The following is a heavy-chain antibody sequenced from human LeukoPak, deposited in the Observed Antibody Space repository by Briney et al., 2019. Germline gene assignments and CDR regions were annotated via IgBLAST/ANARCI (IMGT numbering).Heavy chain of an antibody. CDR3: AKGQGNHPLNWFDP. CDR2: ISGSGGST. J-gene: IGHJ5*02. D-gene: IGHD1-14*01. V-gene: IGHV3-23*01. CDR1: GFTFSSHA. Sequence: PGGSLRLSCAASGFTFSSHAMSWVRQAPGKGLEWVSAISGSGGSTYYADSVKGRFTISRDNSKNTLYLQMNSLRAEDTAVYYCAKGQGNHPLNWFDPWGQGTLVTVSS.